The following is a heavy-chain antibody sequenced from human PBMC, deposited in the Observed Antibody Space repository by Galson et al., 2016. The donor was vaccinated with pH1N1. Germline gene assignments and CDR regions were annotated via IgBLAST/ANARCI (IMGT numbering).Heavy chain of an antibody. V-gene: IGHV1-18*01. CDR3: ASFTTRTTGDY. J-gene: IGHJ4*02. D-gene: IGHD1-1*01. Sequence: SVKVSCKASDYMFSSYAITWVRQAPGQGLEWMGTISGYNGNANYAQNFQGRITLTTDTSTRTAFMELRSLRPDDTAVYYCASFTTRTTGDYWGQGTLVAVST. CDR1: DYMFSSYA. CDR2: ISGYNGNA.